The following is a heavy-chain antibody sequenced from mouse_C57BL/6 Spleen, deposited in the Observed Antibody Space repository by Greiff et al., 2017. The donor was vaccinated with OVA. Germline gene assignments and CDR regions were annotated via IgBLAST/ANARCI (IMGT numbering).Heavy chain of an antibody. Sequence: VQLKQSGAELVRPGASVKLSCTASGFNIKDDYMHWVKQRPEQGLEWIGWIDPENGDTEYASKFQGKATITADTSSNTAYLQLSSLTSEDTAVYYCTTHGSSYWGQGTLVTVSA. CDR3: TTHGSSY. D-gene: IGHD1-1*01. CDR1: GFNIKDDY. J-gene: IGHJ3*01. V-gene: IGHV14-4*01. CDR2: IDPENGDT.